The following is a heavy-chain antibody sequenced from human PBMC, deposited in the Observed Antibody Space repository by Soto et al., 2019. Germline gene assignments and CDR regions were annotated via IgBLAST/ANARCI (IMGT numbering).Heavy chain of an antibody. CDR2: INPDSGGT. Sequence: GASVKVSCKASGYTFTGFYIHWVRQAPGQGLEWMGWINPDSGGTNYAQDFQGRVTMTRDSSISTAYMELNRLSSVDSAVFYCARGDKYSYGFRLSYGMDVWGQGTTVTVSS. V-gene: IGHV1-2*02. D-gene: IGHD5-18*01. CDR1: GYTFTGFY. CDR3: ARGDKYSYGFRLSYGMDV. J-gene: IGHJ6*02.